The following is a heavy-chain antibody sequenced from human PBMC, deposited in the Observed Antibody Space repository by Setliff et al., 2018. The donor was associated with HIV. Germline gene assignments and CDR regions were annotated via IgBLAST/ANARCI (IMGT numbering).Heavy chain of an antibody. D-gene: IGHD3-10*01. V-gene: IGHV1-8*02. CDR1: GYTFSGYD. CDR2: LTPHSGDT. J-gene: IGHJ5*02. CDR3: ARGWGLWFGQLSILPLDP. Sequence: ASVKVSCKASGYTFSGYDNNWLRQAPGQGREWMGRLTPHSGDTISADRIQGRLVMTTNTSTTTAFMELSSLRSDDTALYFCARGWGLWFGQLSILPLDPWGQGTLVTVSS.